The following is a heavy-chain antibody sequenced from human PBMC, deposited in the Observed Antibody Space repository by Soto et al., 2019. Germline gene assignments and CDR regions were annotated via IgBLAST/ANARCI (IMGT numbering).Heavy chain of an antibody. J-gene: IGHJ4*02. Sequence: QVQLVESGGGVVQPGRSLRLSCAASGFTFSSFGMHWVRQAPGKGLEWVAVTSYDGSENYYADSVKGRFTISRDNSKNTVYLQMNSLSVEDTGVYYCGQDRRSGSSTRYLGHWGQGTLVTVSS. D-gene: IGHD1-26*01. CDR2: TSYDGSEN. CDR3: GQDRRSGSSTRYLGH. V-gene: IGHV3-30*18. CDR1: GFTFSSFG.